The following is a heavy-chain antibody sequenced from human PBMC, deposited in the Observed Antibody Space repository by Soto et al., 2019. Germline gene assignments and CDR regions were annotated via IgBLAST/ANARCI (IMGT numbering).Heavy chain of an antibody. D-gene: IGHD1-26*01. V-gene: IGHV5-51*01. Sequence: GESLKISCQGTGYRFSSSWIGWVRQKPGKGLEWLGNVYPSDSDVRYSPAFEGQVTISADNSINTAYLQLLNLKASDTAMYYCARRRGSGNDYYYNYGMDVWGQGTKVTVSS. J-gene: IGHJ6*02. CDR3: ARRRGSGNDYYYNYGMDV. CDR2: VYPSDSDV. CDR1: GYRFSSSW.